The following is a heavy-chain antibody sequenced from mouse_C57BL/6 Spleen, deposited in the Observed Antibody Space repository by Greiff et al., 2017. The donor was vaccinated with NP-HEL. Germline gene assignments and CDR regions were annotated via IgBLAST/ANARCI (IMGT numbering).Heavy chain of an antibody. D-gene: IGHD2-3*01. J-gene: IGHJ1*03. V-gene: IGHV2-3*01. CDR2: IWGDGST. Sequence: VKLVESGPGLVAPSQSLSITCTVSGFSLTSYGVSWVRQPPGKGLEWLGVIWGDGSTNYHSALISRLSISTDNSRSQDFLKLNSRQTDDTATYYCAKPEIGDDGYYVGYFDVWGTGTTVTVSS. CDR3: AKPEIGDDGYYVGYFDV. CDR1: GFSLTSYG.